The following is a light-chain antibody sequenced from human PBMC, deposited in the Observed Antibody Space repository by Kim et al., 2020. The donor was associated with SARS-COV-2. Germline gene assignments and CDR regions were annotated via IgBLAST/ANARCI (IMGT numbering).Light chain of an antibody. CDR3: IQGLQTPVT. CDR2: LGS. V-gene: IGKV2-28*01. CDR1: QSLLHRNGYNY. Sequence: DIVMTQSPLSLPVTPGEPASISCRFSQSLLHRNGYNYLDWYLQKPGQSPQLLIYLGSNRASGVPDRFSGSGSGTDFTLKISRVEAEDVGVYYCIQGLQTPVTFGGGTKVDIK. J-gene: IGKJ4*01.